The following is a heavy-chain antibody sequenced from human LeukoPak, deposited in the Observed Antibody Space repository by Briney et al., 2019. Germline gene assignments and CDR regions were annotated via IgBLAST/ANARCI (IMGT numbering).Heavy chain of an antibody. J-gene: IGHJ4*02. Sequence: SVKVSCKASGFTFTSSAVQWVRQARGQRLEWIGWIVVGSGNTNYAQKFQERVTITRDMSTSTAYMELSSLRSEDTAVHYCAAASYDFWSGYYLFDYWGQGTLVTVSS. D-gene: IGHD3-3*01. CDR1: GFTFTSSA. CDR3: AAASYDFWSGYYLFDY. V-gene: IGHV1-58*01. CDR2: IVVGSGNT.